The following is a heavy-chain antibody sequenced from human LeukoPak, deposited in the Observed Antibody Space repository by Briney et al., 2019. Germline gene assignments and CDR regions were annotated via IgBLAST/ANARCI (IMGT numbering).Heavy chain of an antibody. CDR3: ARDRGGWYLGWYFDL. V-gene: IGHV1-18*01. J-gene: IGHJ2*01. D-gene: IGHD6-19*01. Sequence: ASVKVSCKASGYTFTSYGFSWVRQAPGQGLEWMGWISAYNGNTNYAQNLQGRVTMTTDTSTNTAYMELRSLRSDDTAVYYCARDRGGWYLGWYFDLWGRGTLVTVSS. CDR2: ISAYNGNT. CDR1: GYTFTSYG.